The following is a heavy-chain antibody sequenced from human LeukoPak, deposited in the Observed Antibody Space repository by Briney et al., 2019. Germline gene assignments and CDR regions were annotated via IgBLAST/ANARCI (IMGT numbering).Heavy chain of an antibody. J-gene: IGHJ6*02. Sequence: GGSLRLSCAASGFIFSSYAMHWVRQAPGKGLEWVAVISYDGSSKYYADSVKGRFTISRDNSKNTLYLQMNSLRAEDTAVYYCARDRAMVRGGAFGILYYYGMDVWGQGTTVTVSS. CDR1: GFIFSSYA. CDR3: ARDRAMVRGGAFGILYYYGMDV. CDR2: ISYDGSSK. V-gene: IGHV3-30*04. D-gene: IGHD3-10*01.